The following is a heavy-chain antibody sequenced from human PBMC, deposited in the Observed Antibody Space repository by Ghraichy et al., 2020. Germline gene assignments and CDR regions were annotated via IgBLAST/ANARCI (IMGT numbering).Heavy chain of an antibody. D-gene: IGHD3-10*01. V-gene: IGHV4-4*02. CDR3: AGRFGSYHDW. J-gene: IGHJ4*02. CDR2: IHHSGST. CDR1: GASIRSSNW. Sequence: SETLSLTCAVSGASIRSSNWWSWVRQPPGKGLEWIGEIHHSGSTNYNPSLKSRVTISVDKSKNQFSLKLNSVTAADTAVYYCAGRFGSYHDWWGQGTLVTVSS.